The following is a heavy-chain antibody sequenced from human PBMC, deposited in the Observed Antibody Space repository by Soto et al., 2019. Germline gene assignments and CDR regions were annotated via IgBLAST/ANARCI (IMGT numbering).Heavy chain of an antibody. V-gene: IGHV3-30*03. CDR3: ARHHGPTTSENWFDP. J-gene: IGHJ5*02. D-gene: IGHD5-12*01. CDR1: GFTFSSYG. Sequence: GGSLRLSCAASGFTFSSYGMHWVRQAPGKGLEWVAVISYDGSNKYYADSVKGRFTISRDNSKNTLYLQMNSLRAEDTAVYYCARHHGPTTSENWFDPWGQGTLVTVSS. CDR2: ISYDGSNK.